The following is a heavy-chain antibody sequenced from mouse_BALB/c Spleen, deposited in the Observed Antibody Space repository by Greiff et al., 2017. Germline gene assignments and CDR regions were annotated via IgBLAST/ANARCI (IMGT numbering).Heavy chain of an antibody. CDR3: ARDYSHAMDY. CDR2: ISSGGST. Sequence: VQLKESGGGLVKPGGSLKLSCAASGFTFSSYAMSWVRQTPEKRLEWVASISSGGSTYYPDSVKGRFTISRDNARNILYLQMSSLRSEDTAMYYCARDYSHAMDYWGQGTSVTVSS. D-gene: IGHD2-12*01. CDR1: GFTFSSYA. J-gene: IGHJ4*01. V-gene: IGHV5-6-5*01.